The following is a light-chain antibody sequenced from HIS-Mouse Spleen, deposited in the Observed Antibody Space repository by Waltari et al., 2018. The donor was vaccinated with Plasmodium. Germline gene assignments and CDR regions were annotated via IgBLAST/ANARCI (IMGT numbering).Light chain of an antibody. Sequence: DIQMTQSPSSLSASVGDRVTITCQASQDISNYLNWYQQKPGKAPKLLIYDASNLETGVPSRFSGSGSWTEFTLTISSLQPDDFATYYCQQYNSYSWTFGQGTKVEIK. CDR3: QQYNSYSWT. J-gene: IGKJ1*01. CDR2: DAS. CDR1: QDISNY. V-gene: IGKV1-33*01.